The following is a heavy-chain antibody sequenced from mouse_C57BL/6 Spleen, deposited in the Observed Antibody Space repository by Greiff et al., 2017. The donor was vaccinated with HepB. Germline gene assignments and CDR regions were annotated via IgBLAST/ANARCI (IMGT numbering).Heavy chain of an antibody. J-gene: IGHJ3*01. CDR3: ARGMAY. D-gene: IGHD2-10*02. V-gene: IGHV5-17*01. CDR2: ISSGSSTT. CDR1: GFTFSDYG. Sequence: EVHLVQSGGGLVKPGGSLKLSCAASGFTFSDYGMHWVRQVPEKGLEWVAYISSGSSTTYYADTVKGRFTIYRDNAKNTLFLQMTSLRSEDTAMCYCARGMAYWGQGTLVTVSA.